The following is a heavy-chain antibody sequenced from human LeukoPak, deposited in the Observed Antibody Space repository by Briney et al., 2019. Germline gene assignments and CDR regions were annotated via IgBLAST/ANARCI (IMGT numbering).Heavy chain of an antibody. V-gene: IGHV4-34*01. CDR2: INHIGST. D-gene: IGHD3-3*01. Sequence: SETLSLTCAVYGGSFSGYYWSWIRHPPGKGLEWSGEINHIGSTNYNPSLKSRVTISVDTSKNQFSLKLSSVTAADTAVYYCARGLNYDFWSGYYLSPFDYWGQGTLVTVSS. CDR1: GGSFSGYY. J-gene: IGHJ4*02. CDR3: ARGLNYDFWSGYYLSPFDY.